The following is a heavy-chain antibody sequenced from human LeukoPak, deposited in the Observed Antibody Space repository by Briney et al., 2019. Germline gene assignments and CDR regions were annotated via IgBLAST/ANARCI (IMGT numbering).Heavy chain of an antibody. CDR3: ARAEGGPRTYGDYVAEDY. D-gene: IGHD4-17*01. J-gene: IGHJ4*02. V-gene: IGHV3-20*04. CDR2: INWNGGST. CDR1: GFKFDDYG. Sequence: TGGSLRLSCAASGFKFDDYGMSWVRQAPGKGLEWVSGINWNGGSTGYADSVKGRFTISRDNAKNSLYLQMNSLRAEDTALYYCARAEGGPRTYGDYVAEDYWGQGTLVTVSS.